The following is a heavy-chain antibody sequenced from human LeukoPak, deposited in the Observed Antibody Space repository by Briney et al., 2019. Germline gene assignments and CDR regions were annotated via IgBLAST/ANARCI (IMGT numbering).Heavy chain of an antibody. D-gene: IGHD4-17*01. CDR3: AKGSDYGDYSYFDY. CDR2: ISGSGGST. J-gene: IGHJ4*02. Sequence: GGSLRLSCAASGFTFSSYAMSWVRQAPGRGLEWVSAISGSGGSTYYADSVKGRFTISRDNSKNTLYLQMNSLRAEDTAVYYCAKGSDYGDYSYFDYWGQGTLVTVSS. V-gene: IGHV3-23*01. CDR1: GFTFSSYA.